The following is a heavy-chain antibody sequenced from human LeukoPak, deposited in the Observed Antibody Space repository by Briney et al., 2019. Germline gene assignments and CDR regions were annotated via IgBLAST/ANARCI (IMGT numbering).Heavy chain of an antibody. Sequence: GRSLRLSCAASGFTFSSYGMHWVRQAPGKGLEWVAVISYDGSNKYYADSVKGRFTISRDNSKNTLYLQMNSLRAEDTAVYYCAKDKEPRAYCSSTSCYRGLDYWGQGTLVTVSS. CDR3: AKDKEPRAYCSSTSCYRGLDY. CDR2: ISYDGSNK. CDR1: GFTFSSYG. D-gene: IGHD2-2*02. V-gene: IGHV3-30*18. J-gene: IGHJ4*02.